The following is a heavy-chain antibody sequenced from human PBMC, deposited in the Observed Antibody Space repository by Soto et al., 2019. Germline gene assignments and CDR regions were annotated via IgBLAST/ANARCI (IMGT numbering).Heavy chain of an antibody. CDR3: AGQWLAGYGAFDH. V-gene: IGHV4-4*02. CDR2: IHSSGIT. CDR1: GGSVNNDKW. D-gene: IGHD6-19*01. Sequence: QVQLQESGPGLVKPSGTLSLTSAVSGGSVNNDKWWSWVRQPPGKGLEWIGEIHSSGITNNNTSRKTRAAILVDKFKNQFSVELTSVTAAYTAVYFCAGQWLAGYGAFDHWGQGTLVTV. J-gene: IGHJ5*02.